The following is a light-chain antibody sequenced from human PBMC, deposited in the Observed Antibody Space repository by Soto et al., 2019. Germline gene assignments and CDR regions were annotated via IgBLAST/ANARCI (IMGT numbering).Light chain of an antibody. Sequence: DIQMTQSPSILSASVGDRFTITCRASQSISSWLAWYQQKPGKAPNLLIHKASHLESGVPSRFSGSGSGTEFTLTISSLQPGDFAIYCCQQRNYWQVTFGQGTRLEIK. V-gene: IGKV1-5*03. J-gene: IGKJ5*01. CDR2: KAS. CDR1: QSISSW. CDR3: QQRNYWQVT.